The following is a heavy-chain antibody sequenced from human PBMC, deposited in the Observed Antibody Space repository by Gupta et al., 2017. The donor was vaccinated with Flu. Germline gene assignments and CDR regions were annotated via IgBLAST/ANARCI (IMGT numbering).Heavy chain of an antibody. CDR2: IDHSGGT. CDR3: TRLGGFTVGYNWFDP. J-gene: IGHJ5*02. D-gene: IGHD4-11*01. V-gene: IGHV4-34*01. Sequence: QVQLQQCGAGLLKPSETLSLTCAVYNASLSGSYWSWIRQPPGKGPEWIGEIDHSGGTNYNPSLKGRVTMSVDTSKNQFSLNLYSVTAADTAIYYCTRLGGFTVGYNWFDPWGQGTLVTVSS. CDR1: NASLSGSY.